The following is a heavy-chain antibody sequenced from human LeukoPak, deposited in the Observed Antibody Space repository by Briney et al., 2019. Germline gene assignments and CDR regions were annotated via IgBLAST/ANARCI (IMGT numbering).Heavy chain of an antibody. CDR3: ARVLSPDGMDV. V-gene: IGHV3-72*01. CDR1: GFTLSDYH. Sequence: PGGSLRLSCAASGFTLSDYHMDWVRQAPGKGLEWVGHSRKKANSDTTEYAASAKGRFTISRDDSKNSLYLQMNSLKTEDTAVYYCARVLSPDGMDVWGQGTTVTVSS. J-gene: IGHJ6*02. D-gene: IGHD3-16*02. CDR2: SRKKANSDTT.